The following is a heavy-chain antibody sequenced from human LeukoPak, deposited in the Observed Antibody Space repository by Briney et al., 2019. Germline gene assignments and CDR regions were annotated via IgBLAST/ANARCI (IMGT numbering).Heavy chain of an antibody. J-gene: IGHJ4*02. D-gene: IGHD6-13*01. CDR3: ARNGYSSSWYRN. Sequence: SCKASGYTFTSYAMHWVRQAPGKGLEWVAVISYDGSNKYYADSVKGRFTISRDNSKNTLYLQMNSLRAEDTAVYYCARNGYSSSWYRNWGQGTLVTVSS. CDR1: GYTFTSYA. V-gene: IGHV3-30*04. CDR2: ISYDGSNK.